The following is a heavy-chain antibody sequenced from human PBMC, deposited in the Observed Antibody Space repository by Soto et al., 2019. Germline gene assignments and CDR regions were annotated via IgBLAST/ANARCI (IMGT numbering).Heavy chain of an antibody. D-gene: IGHD1-26*01. Sequence: QVQLVQSGAEVKKPGSSVKVSCKASGGTFSSYAISWVRQAPGQGLEWMGGIIPIFGTANYAQKVQGSVTITADESTSTAYMELSSMRAEDTAVYYCARGSGSYYRYAFDIWGQGTMVTVSS. CDR3: ARGSGSYYRYAFDI. CDR2: IIPIFGTA. J-gene: IGHJ3*02. V-gene: IGHV1-69*01. CDR1: GGTFSSYA.